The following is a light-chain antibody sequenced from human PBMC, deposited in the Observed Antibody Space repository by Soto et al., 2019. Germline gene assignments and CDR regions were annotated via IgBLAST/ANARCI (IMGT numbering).Light chain of an antibody. CDR2: DAS. J-gene: IGKJ1*01. Sequence: EIVLTQSPGTLSLSPGGRATLSCRASQSVSSYLAWYQQKPGQAPRLLIYDASNRATGIPARFSGSGSGTDFTLSITRLEPEDFAVYYCQQYETSLGLTFGQGTKVDIK. CDR1: QSVSSY. V-gene: IGKV3-20*01. CDR3: QQYETSLGLT.